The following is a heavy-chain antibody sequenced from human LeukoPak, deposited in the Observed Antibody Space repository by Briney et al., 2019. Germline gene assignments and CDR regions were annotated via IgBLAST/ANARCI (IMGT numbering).Heavy chain of an antibody. J-gene: IGHJ4*02. CDR1: GGSFSGYY. V-gene: IGHV4-34*01. CDR2: IYYSGST. CDR3: AKSGGYGLIDY. Sequence: SETLSLTCAVYGGSFSGYYWSWIRQPPGKGLEWIGNIYYSGSTYYNASLQSRVTISIDTSKNQFSLRLKSVTAADTAMYYCAKSGGYGLIDYWGQGTLVTVSS. D-gene: IGHD1-26*01.